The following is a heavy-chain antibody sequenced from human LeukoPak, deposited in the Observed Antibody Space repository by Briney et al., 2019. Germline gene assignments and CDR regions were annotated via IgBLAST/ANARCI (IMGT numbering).Heavy chain of an antibody. V-gene: IGHV3-21*01. D-gene: IGHD6-6*01. J-gene: IGHJ5*02. CDR3: ARVDSSSERPVLSLVP. CDR2: ISSSSSYI. Sequence: GGSLRLSCAASGFTFSSYSMNWVRQAPGKGLEWVSSISSSSSYIYYADSVKGRFTISRDNAKNSLYLQMNSLRAEDTAVYYCARVDSSSERPVLSLVPWGQGTLVTVSS. CDR1: GFTFSSYS.